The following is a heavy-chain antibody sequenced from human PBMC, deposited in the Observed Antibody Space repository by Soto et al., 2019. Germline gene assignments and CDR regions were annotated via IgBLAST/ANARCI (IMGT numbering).Heavy chain of an antibody. CDR3: ARGLGYCSGGSCSWYNWFDP. Sequence: QVQLVQSGAEVKKPGASVKVSCKASGYTFTSYDINWVRQATGQGLGWMGWMNPNSGNTGYAQKFQGRVTMTRNTSISTAYMELSSLRSEDTAVYYCARGLGYCSGGSCSWYNWFDPWGQGTLVTVSS. CDR1: GYTFTSYD. D-gene: IGHD2-15*01. V-gene: IGHV1-8*01. CDR2: MNPNSGNT. J-gene: IGHJ5*02.